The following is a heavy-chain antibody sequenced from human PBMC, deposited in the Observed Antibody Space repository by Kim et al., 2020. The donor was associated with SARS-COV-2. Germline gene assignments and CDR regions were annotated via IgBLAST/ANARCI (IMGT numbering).Heavy chain of an antibody. Sequence: ASVKVSCKASGYTFTSYGISWVRQAPGQGLEWRGWISAYNGNTNYAQKLQGRVTMTTDTSTSTAYMELRSLRSDDTAVYYCARDLHPYYYDSSGYLGADYWGQGTLVTVSS. J-gene: IGHJ4*02. CDR1: GYTFTSYG. CDR2: ISAYNGNT. CDR3: ARDLHPYYYDSSGYLGADY. D-gene: IGHD3-22*01. V-gene: IGHV1-18*01.